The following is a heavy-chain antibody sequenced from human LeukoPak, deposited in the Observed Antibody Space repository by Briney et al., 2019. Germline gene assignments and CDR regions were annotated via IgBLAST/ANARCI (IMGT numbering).Heavy chain of an antibody. CDR3: ARLRNTASIKDWTSFHFDS. CDR2: IYYSGST. CDR1: GGSISSGSYY. J-gene: IGHJ4*02. V-gene: IGHV4-39*01. Sequence: PSETLSLTCTVSGGSISSGSYYWGWIRQPPGKGLEWIGSIYYSGSTYYNPSLESRVAISVDTSKNQFSLRLSSVTAADTAVYYCARLRNTASIKDWTSFHFDSWGQGTLVTVS. D-gene: IGHD5-18*01.